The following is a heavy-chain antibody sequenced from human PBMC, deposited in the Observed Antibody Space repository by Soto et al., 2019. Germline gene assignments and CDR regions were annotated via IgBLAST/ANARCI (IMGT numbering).Heavy chain of an antibody. CDR3: ARDLSSGYYFGY. D-gene: IGHD3-22*01. V-gene: IGHV3-30-3*01. CDR1: GFTSSSYA. CDR2: ISYDGSNK. J-gene: IGHJ4*02. Sequence: GGSLRLSCAASGFTSSSYAMHWVRQAPGKGLEWVAVISYDGSNKYYADSVKGRFTISRDNSKNTLYLQMNSLRAEDTAVYYCARDLSSGYYFGYWGQGTLVTVSS.